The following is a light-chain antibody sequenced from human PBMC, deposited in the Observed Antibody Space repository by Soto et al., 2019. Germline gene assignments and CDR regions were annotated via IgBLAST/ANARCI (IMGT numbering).Light chain of an antibody. J-gene: IGLJ3*02. CDR1: SGSVSTSYY. CDR2: NTN. V-gene: IGLV8-61*01. Sequence: QAVVTQEPSFSVSPGGTVTLTCALSSGSVSTSYYPSWYQQTPGQAPRTLIYNTNSRSSGVPDRFSGSILGNKAALTITGAQADDKSDYYCVLYMGSGISVFGGGTKLTVL. CDR3: VLYMGSGISV.